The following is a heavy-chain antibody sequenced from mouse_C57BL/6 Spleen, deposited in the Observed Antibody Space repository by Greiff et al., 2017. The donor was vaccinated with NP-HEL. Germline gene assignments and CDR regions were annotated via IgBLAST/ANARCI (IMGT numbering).Heavy chain of an antibody. CDR2: IYPRSGNT. J-gene: IGHJ3*01. CDR3: SIGGTYYGSGYTWYAY. Sequence: VQLQQSGAELARPGASVKLSCKASGYTFTSYGISWVKQRPGQGLEWIGEIYPRSGNTYYYEKFKGKATLNADKSYSTAYMELRILTSDDAAVYFCSIGGTYYGSGYTWYAYWGQGTLVTVSA. D-gene: IGHD1-1*01. CDR1: GYTFTSYG. V-gene: IGHV1-81*01.